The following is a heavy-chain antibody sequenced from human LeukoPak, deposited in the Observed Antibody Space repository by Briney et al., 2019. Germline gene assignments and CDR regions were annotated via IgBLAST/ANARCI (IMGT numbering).Heavy chain of an antibody. D-gene: IGHD6-6*01. CDR3: ARAVCPTIKFCDSSYFMDV. CDR1: GFSFDDLG. V-gene: IGHV3-20*04. J-gene: IGHJ6*03. Sequence: GGSLRLSCAASGFSFDDLGMTWVRKVPGKGLEWVGGINWNGASTGYADSVRGRFTIYRDNAKNSLYLQMNSLRAEDTALYYCARAVCPTIKFCDSSYFMDVWGKGTTVNVS. CDR2: INWNGAST.